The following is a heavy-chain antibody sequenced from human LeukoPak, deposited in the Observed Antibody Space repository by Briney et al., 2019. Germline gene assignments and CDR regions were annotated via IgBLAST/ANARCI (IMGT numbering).Heavy chain of an antibody. J-gene: IGHJ3*02. CDR2: ISSSGSTI. CDR1: GFTFSDYY. D-gene: IGHD3-3*01. Sequence: GGSLRLSCAASGFTFSDYYMSWIRQAPGKGLEWVSYISSSGSTIYYADSVKGRFTISRDNAKNSLYLQMNSLRAEDTAVYYCARAEYDFWSGADAFDIWGQGTMVTVSS. V-gene: IGHV3-11*04. CDR3: ARAEYDFWSGADAFDI.